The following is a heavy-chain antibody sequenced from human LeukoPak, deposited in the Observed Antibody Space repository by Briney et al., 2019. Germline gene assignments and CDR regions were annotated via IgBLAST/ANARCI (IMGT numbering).Heavy chain of an antibody. V-gene: IGHV4-59*08. CDR2: IYYSGST. D-gene: IGHD1-26*01. CDR3: SRNLVGATIFWFGY. J-gene: IGHJ4*02. Sequence: PSETLSLTCTVSGGSISSYYWSWIRQPPGKGLEWIGYIYYSGSTNYNPSLKSRVTISVDTSKNQFSLKLSSVTAADTAVYYCSRNLVGATIFWFGYWGQGTLVTVSS. CDR1: GGSISSYY.